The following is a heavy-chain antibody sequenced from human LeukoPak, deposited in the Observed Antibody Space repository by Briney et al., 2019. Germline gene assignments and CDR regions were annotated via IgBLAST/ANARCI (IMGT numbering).Heavy chain of an antibody. J-gene: IGHJ4*02. CDR2: IRGGGGDT. V-gene: IGHV3-21*01. CDR1: GFTFSTYS. CDR3: ARVGSSGYYYEYYFDH. Sequence: PGGSLRLSCAASGFTFSTYSMSWVRQAPGKGLEWVSSIRGGGGDTYYADSVKGRFTISRDNAKNSLYLQMNSLRAEDTAVYYCARVGSSGYYYEYYFDHWGQGTLVTVSS. D-gene: IGHD3-22*01.